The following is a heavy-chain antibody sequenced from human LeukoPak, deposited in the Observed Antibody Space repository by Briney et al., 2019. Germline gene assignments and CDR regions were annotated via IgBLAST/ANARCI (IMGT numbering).Heavy chain of an antibody. Sequence: SETLSLTCTVSGASMTTYYWSWIRQPPGEGLEWVAYIYSRGSTNYNPSLKSRLTISIDTSKKQFSLTMSSVSAADTAVYYCARDLRGSYDYWGQGTLVTVSS. V-gene: IGHV4-59*01. CDR2: IYSRGST. J-gene: IGHJ4*02. CDR1: GASMTTYY. D-gene: IGHD1-26*01. CDR3: ARDLRGSYDY.